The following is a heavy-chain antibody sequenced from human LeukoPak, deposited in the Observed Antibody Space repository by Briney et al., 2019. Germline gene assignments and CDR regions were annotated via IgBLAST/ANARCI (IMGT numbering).Heavy chain of an antibody. CDR1: GFTFDDYA. J-gene: IGHJ3*02. V-gene: IGHV3-9*01. CDR2: ISWNSGSI. D-gene: IGHD3-22*01. CDR3: ARGGRGYEDAFDI. Sequence: GGSLRLSCAASGFTFDDYAMHWVRQAPGKGLEWVSGISWNSGSIGYADSVKGRFTISRDNAKNSLYLQMNSLRAEDTAVYYCARGGRGYEDAFDIWGQGTMVTVSS.